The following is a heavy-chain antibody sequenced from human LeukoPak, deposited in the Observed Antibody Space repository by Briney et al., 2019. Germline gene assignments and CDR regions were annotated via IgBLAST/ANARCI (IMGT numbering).Heavy chain of an antibody. D-gene: IGHD3-22*01. CDR3: ARDKPPYYYDSSGYHYFDY. CDR1: GFTFSSYS. Sequence: GGSLRLSCAASGFTFSSYSMNWVRQAPGKGRGWGSSISSSSSTIYYADSVKGPFTISRDNAKNSLYLQMNSLRAEDTAVYYCARDKPPYYYDSSGYHYFDYWGQGTLVTVSS. CDR2: ISSSSSTI. V-gene: IGHV3-48*01. J-gene: IGHJ4*02.